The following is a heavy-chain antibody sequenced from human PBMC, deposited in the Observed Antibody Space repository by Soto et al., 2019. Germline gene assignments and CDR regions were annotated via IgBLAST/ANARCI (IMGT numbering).Heavy chain of an antibody. V-gene: IGHV3-7*05. CDR3: ARDMGYYDFWSGFDY. D-gene: IGHD3-3*01. Sequence: GALRLSCAASGFTFSSYWMSWVRQAPGKGLEWVANIKQDGSEKYYVDSVKGRFTISRDNAKNSLYLQMNSLRAEDTAVYYCARDMGYYDFWSGFDYWGQGTLVTVSS. CDR2: IKQDGSEK. CDR1: GFTFSSYW. J-gene: IGHJ4*02.